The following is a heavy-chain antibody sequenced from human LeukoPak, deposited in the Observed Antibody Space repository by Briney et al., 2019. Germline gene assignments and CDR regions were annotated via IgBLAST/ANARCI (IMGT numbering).Heavy chain of an antibody. J-gene: IGHJ4*02. Sequence: SVKVSCKASGGTFSSYAISWVRQAPGQGLEWMGGIIPIFGTANYAQKFQGRVTITADKSTSTAYMGLCSLRSEDTAVYYCARDGDYDILTGYYKGFDYWGQGTLVTVSS. CDR3: ARDGDYDILTGYYKGFDY. CDR2: IIPIFGTA. CDR1: GGTFSSYA. V-gene: IGHV1-69*06. D-gene: IGHD3-9*01.